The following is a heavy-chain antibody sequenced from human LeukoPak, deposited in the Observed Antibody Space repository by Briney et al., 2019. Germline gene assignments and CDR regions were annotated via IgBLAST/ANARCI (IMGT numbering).Heavy chain of an antibody. Sequence: GGSLRLSCAASGFTFSSYSMNWVRQAPGKGLEWVSSISSSSYIYYADSVKGRFTISRDNAKNSLYLQMNSLRAEDTAVYYCAREEVYYYMDVWGKGTTVTVSS. V-gene: IGHV3-21*01. CDR2: ISSSSYI. J-gene: IGHJ6*03. CDR3: AREEVYYYMDV. CDR1: GFTFSSYS.